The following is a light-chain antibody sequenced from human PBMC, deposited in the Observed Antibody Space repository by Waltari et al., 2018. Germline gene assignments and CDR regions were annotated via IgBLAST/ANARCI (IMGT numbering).Light chain of an antibody. J-gene: IGLJ2*01. CDR1: SSDVGSLNL. CDR2: ADS. CDR3: CSYAAGGSSVL. V-gene: IGLV2-23*01. Sequence: QSALTQPASVSGSPGQSITIPCPGTSSDVGSLNLVSWYQQHQGKVPKLMIYADSKLRXXXXXXXXGSKSGNTASLTISGLQAEDEADYYCCSYAAGGSSVLFGGGTKLTVL.